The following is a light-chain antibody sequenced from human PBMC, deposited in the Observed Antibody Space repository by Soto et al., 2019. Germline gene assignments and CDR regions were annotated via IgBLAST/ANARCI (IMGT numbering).Light chain of an antibody. J-gene: IGKJ1*01. CDR1: QDIRKD. CDR3: QQYNNWPPT. V-gene: IGKV1-6*01. CDR2: GAS. Sequence: AIQMTQSPSSLSASVGDRVTITCRASQDIRKDLAWYQQKPGKAPQILIYGASTLQTRVASRFSGSGSATEFTLTISSLQSEDFAVYYCQQYNNWPPTFGQGTKVDIK.